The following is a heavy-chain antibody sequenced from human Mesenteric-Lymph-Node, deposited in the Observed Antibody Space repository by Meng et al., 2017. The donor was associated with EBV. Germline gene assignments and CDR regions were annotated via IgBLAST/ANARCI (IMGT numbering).Heavy chain of an antibody. CDR2: IFHSGGT. J-gene: IGHJ4*02. V-gene: IGHV4-4*02. CDR3: ARITFGGAIGD. CDR1: SGSISNSNW. Sequence: QVQLQESGPGVVKPSGTLSLPCAVSSGSISNSNWWSWVRQPPGKGLQWIGEIFHSGGTNYNPSLKSRVTISVDKSKNQFSLKVNSLTAADTAVYYCARITFGGAIGDWGQGTLVTVSS. D-gene: IGHD3-16*02.